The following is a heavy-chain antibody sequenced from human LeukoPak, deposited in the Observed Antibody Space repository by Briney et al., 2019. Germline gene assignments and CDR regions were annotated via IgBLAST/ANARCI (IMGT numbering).Heavy chain of an antibody. CDR1: GFTVNGKY. D-gene: IGHD6-19*01. V-gene: IGHV3-30*15. Sequence: GGSLRLSCAASGFTVNGKYMSWVRQAPGKGLEWVAVISDDGSRQHYADFLEGRFTISRDNSKNTVSLQMSSLTSEDTAVYFCVREQPGDGWSGFDYWGQGTLVTVSS. CDR2: ISDDGSRQ. J-gene: IGHJ4*02. CDR3: VREQPGDGWSGFDY.